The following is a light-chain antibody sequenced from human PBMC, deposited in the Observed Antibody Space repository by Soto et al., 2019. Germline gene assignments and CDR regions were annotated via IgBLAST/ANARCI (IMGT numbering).Light chain of an antibody. V-gene: IGLV2-8*01. CDR2: EVS. CDR3: SSYAGSTLYV. J-gene: IGLJ1*01. CDR1: SGDVGGYNY. Sequence: QSVLTQPPSASVSPGQSVTISCTGTSGDVGGYNYVSWYQQHPGKAPKLMIYEVSKRPSGVPDRFSGSKSGNTASLTVSGLQAEDEADYYCSSYAGSTLYVFGTGTKVTVL.